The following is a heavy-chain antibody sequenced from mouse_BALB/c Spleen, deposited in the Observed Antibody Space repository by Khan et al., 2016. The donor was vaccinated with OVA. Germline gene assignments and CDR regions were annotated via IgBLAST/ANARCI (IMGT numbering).Heavy chain of an antibody. CDR2: INPYNDGT. CDR1: GYTFTSYV. D-gene: IGHD1-1*01. V-gene: IGHV1S136*01. Sequence: VQLQQSGPELVKPGASVKMSCKAFGYTFTSYVMHWVKQKPGQGLEWIGYINPYNDGTKYNEKFKGKATLTSDKSSSTAYMALSSLTSEDSAVYYCARYGSSPYYAMDYWGQGTSVTVSS. J-gene: IGHJ4*01. CDR3: ARYGSSPYYAMDY.